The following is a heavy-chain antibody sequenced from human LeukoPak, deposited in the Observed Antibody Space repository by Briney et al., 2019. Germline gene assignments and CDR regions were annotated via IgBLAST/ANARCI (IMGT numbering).Heavy chain of an antibody. CDR1: GGSISSYC. J-gene: IGHJ5*02. CDR3: ARHAPVGATRRWFDP. Sequence: SETLSLTCIVSGGSISSYCWSWIRQPPGKGLEWIGYIYYSGSTNYNPSLKSRVTISVDTSKNQFSLKLSSVTAADTAVYYCARHAPVGATRRWFDPWGQGTLVTVSS. V-gene: IGHV4-59*08. CDR2: IYYSGST. D-gene: IGHD1-26*01.